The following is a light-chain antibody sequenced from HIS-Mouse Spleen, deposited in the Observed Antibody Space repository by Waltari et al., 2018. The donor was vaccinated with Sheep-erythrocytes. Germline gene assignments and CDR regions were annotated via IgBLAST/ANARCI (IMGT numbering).Light chain of an antibody. CDR1: SSDVRGYNY. CDR2: HVS. J-gene: IGLJ1*01. Sequence: QSALTQPRSVSGSPGQSFTISCTATSSDVRGYNYVSWYQQHPGKAPKLLISHVSKRPSWVPDRFSGSKSGNTASLTISGLQAEDEADYYCCSYAGSYNHVFATGTKVTVL. V-gene: IGLV2-11*01. CDR3: CSYAGSYNHV.